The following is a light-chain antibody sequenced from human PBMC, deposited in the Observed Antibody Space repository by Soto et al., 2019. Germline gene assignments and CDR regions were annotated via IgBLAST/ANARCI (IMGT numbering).Light chain of an antibody. CDR2: KAA. J-gene: IGKJ1*01. V-gene: IGKV1-5*03. CDR3: QHYNSYSEA. Sequence: DSPMTQSRSTLPGSIGDRASFTCRGGRPISSWFVRYYQQPGKAPKMLLYKAATLISGVLPRFIGSGSGTAFTLPISSLQPDDFATYYCQHYNSYSEAFGQGTKVDIK. CDR1: RPISSW.